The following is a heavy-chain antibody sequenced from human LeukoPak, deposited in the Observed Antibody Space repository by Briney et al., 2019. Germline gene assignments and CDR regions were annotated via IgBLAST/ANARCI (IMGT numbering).Heavy chain of an antibody. CDR3: ARGLGYCSSTSCLFYWFDP. Sequence: SETLSLTCTVSGGSISSYYWGWIRQPPGKGLEWIGSIHYSGSSTYYNPSLKSRVTISVDTSKTQFSLKLSSVTAADTAVYYCARGLGYCSSTSCLFYWFDPWGQGTLVTVSS. J-gene: IGHJ5*02. CDR2: IHYSGSST. D-gene: IGHD2-2*01. V-gene: IGHV4-39*01. CDR1: GGSISSYY.